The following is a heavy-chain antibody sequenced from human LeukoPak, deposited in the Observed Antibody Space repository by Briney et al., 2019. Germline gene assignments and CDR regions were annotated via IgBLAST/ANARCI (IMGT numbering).Heavy chain of an antibody. CDR2: TYYRSKWYN. Sequence: SQTLSLTCAISRDSVSSNSAAWNWIRHSPSRGLEWLGRTYYRSKWYNDYAVSVKSRITINPDTSKNQFSLQLNSVTPEDTAVYYCARRYCSGGSCYIDYWGQGTLVTVSS. D-gene: IGHD2-15*01. J-gene: IGHJ4*02. CDR3: ARRYCSGGSCYIDY. CDR1: RDSVSSNSAA. V-gene: IGHV6-1*01.